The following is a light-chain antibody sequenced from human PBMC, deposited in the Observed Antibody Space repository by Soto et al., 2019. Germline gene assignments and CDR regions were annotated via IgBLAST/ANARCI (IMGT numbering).Light chain of an antibody. Sequence: EIVLTQFPGALSLSPGERVTLSCRASQTVSNTYLAWYQQKSGQAPKFIIYGASNRATGIPDRFSGSGSGTDFTLTISRLEPEDFAVYYCQQYGAFPPTFGGGTKVEIK. CDR1: QTVSNTY. J-gene: IGKJ4*01. CDR2: GAS. CDR3: QQYGAFPPT. V-gene: IGKV3-20*01.